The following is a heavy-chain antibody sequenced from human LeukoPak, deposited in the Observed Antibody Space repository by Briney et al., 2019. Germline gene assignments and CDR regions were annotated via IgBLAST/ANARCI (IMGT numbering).Heavy chain of an antibody. CDR2: ISSSSTYI. D-gene: IGHD3-10*01. CDR3: ARDLRAGSGSPAPAPDY. CDR1: GFTFSSYS. Sequence: GGSLRLSCAASGFTFSSYSMNWVRQAPGKGLEWVSSISSSSTYIYYADSVKGRFTISRDNAKNSLYLQMNSLRGEDTAVYYLARDLRAGSGSPAPAPDYWGQGTLVTGSS. V-gene: IGHV3-21*01. J-gene: IGHJ4*02.